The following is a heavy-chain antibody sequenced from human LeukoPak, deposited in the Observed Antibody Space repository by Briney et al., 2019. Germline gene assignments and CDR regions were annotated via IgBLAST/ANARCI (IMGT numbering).Heavy chain of an antibody. Sequence: ASVKVSCKASGYTFTSYGISWVRRAPGQGLEWMGWISAYNGNTNYAQKLQGRVTMTTDTSTSTAYMELRSLRSDDTAVYYCARDYAPKYYYDSSGSDYWGQGTLVTVSS. D-gene: IGHD3-22*01. CDR3: ARDYAPKYYYDSSGSDY. V-gene: IGHV1-18*01. CDR1: GYTFTSYG. CDR2: ISAYNGNT. J-gene: IGHJ4*02.